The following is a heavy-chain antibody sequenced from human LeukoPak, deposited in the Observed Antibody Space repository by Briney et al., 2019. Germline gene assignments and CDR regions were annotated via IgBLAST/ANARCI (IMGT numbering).Heavy chain of an antibody. V-gene: IGHV1-2*02. CDR1: GYTFTGYY. D-gene: IGHD6-6*01. CDR3: ARGRVAARPAFDY. J-gene: IGHJ4*02. Sequence: GASVKVSCKASGYTFTGYYMHWVRQAPGQGLEWMGWINPNSGGTNYAQKFQGRVTMTRDTSISTAYMELSRLRSDDTAVYYCARGRVAARPAFDYWGQGTLVTVSS. CDR2: INPNSGGT.